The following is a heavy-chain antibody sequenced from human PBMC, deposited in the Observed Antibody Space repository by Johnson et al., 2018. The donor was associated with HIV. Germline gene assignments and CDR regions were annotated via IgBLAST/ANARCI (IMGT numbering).Heavy chain of an antibody. V-gene: IGHV3-11*04. Sequence: QVQLVESGGGLVQPGGSLRLSCAASDFTVGSIYMSWVRQAPGKGLEWVSLIYSSGSTIYYADSVKGRFTISRDNAKNSLYLQMNSLRAEETAGAYCARATVESAFDIWGQGTMVTVSS. J-gene: IGHJ3*02. D-gene: IGHD4-23*01. CDR3: ARATVESAFDI. CDR2: IYSSGSTI. CDR1: DFTVGSIY.